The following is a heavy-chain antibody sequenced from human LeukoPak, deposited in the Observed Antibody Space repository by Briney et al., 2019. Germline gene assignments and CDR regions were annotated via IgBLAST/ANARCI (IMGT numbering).Heavy chain of an antibody. V-gene: IGHV4-38-2*02. CDR2: IYYSGST. CDR3: ARWGSRNWFDP. Sequence: SETLSLTCTVSGYSISSGYYWGWIRQPPGKGLEWIGSIYYSGSTYYNPSLKSRVTISVDTSKNQFSLKLSCVTAADTAVYYCARWGSRNWFDPWGQATLVTVSS. D-gene: IGHD3-10*01. CDR1: GYSISSGYY. J-gene: IGHJ5*02.